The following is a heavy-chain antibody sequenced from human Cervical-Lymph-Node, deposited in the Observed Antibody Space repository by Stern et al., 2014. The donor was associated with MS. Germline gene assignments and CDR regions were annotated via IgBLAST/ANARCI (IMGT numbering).Heavy chain of an antibody. CDR1: GGTFSDYA. V-gene: IGHV1-69*09. CDR2: IIPILGEA. Sequence: QMQLVESGTEVKEPGSSVKVSCKASGGTFSDYAINWVRQAPGQGLEWMGRIIPILGEADYAENFQGRVTITADKTTTTAYMEMSSLRSDDTAVYYCARNDCSNDVCQAFDHWGQGTLVTVSS. D-gene: IGHD2-8*01. CDR3: ARNDCSNDVCQAFDH. J-gene: IGHJ4*02.